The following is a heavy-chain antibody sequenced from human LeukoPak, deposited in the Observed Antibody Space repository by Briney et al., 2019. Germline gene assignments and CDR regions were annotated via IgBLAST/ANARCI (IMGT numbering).Heavy chain of an antibody. J-gene: IGHJ6*03. CDR1: GYTFTSYY. Sequence: ASVKVSCKASGYTFTSYYMHWVRQAPGQGLEWMGIINPSGGSTSYAQKFQGRVTMTRDTSTSTVYMELSSLRSEDTAVYYCAREGGSITIFGVAPGGYMDVWGKGTTVTVSS. D-gene: IGHD3-3*01. V-gene: IGHV1-46*01. CDR2: INPSGGST. CDR3: AREGGSITIFGVAPGGYMDV.